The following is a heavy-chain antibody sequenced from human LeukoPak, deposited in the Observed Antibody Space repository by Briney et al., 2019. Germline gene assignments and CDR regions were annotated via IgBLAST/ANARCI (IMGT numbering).Heavy chain of an antibody. Sequence: SETLSLTCTVSGGSIRSSRYYWGWIRQPPGKGLEWIGSIYYSGSTYYNASLKSRGTISVDTSKNQFSLKLNSVTAADTAVYFCARQVVAVAGTGYFDYWGRGTLVTVSS. CDR2: IYYSGST. CDR3: ARQVVAVAGTGYFDY. CDR1: GGSIRSSRYY. V-gene: IGHV4-39*01. J-gene: IGHJ4*02. D-gene: IGHD6-19*01.